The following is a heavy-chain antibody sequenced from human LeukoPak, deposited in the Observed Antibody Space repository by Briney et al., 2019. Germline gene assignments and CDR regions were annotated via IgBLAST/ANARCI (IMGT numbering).Heavy chain of an antibody. CDR3: ARDPSNYYGSGSQKDY. CDR1: GFTFSSYS. V-gene: IGHV3-21*01. J-gene: IGHJ4*02. D-gene: IGHD3-10*01. Sequence: GGSLRLSCAASGFTFSSYSINWVRQAPGKGLEWVSSISSSSSYIYYADSVKGRFTISRDNAKNSLYLQMNSLRAEDTAVCYCARDPSNYYGSGSQKDYWGQGTLVTVSS. CDR2: ISSSSSYI.